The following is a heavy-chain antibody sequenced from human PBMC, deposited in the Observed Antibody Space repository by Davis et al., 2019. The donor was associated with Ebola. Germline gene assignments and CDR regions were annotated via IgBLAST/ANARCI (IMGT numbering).Heavy chain of an antibody. CDR3: ATVVTADY. CDR2: TTSSSRYI. J-gene: IGHJ4*02. Sequence: PGGSLRLSCAASGFTFTSYSMNWVRQAPGKGLEWVSSTTSSSRYIYYADSVKGRFTISRDNAKNSVYLQMNSLRAEDTAVYYCATVVTADYWGQGTLVTVAS. CDR1: GFTFTSYS. V-gene: IGHV3-21*04. D-gene: IGHD2-21*02.